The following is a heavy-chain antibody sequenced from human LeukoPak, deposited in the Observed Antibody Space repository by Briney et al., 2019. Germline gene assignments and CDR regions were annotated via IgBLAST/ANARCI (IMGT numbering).Heavy chain of an antibody. CDR1: GYTFAGYY. V-gene: IGHV1-2*02. Sequence: ASVMVSCKASGYTFAGYYIHWVRQAPGQGPEWMGWINPDSGGTIYAAKFQGRVTLTRDTSISTAYMEMRSLRTDDTAVYYCARADYDYVWGSYRSTYYLDYWGQGTLVTVSS. CDR2: INPDSGGT. CDR3: ARADYDYVWGSYRSTYYLDY. J-gene: IGHJ4*02. D-gene: IGHD3-16*02.